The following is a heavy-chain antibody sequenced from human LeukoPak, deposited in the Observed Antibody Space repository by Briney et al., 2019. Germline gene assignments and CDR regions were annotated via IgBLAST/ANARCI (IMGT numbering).Heavy chain of an antibody. CDR1: GGSISSSSYY. Sequence: SETLSLTCTVSGGSISSSSYYWGWIRQPPGKGLESIGSIYYSGSTYYNPSLKSRVTISVDTSKNQFSLKLSSVTAADTAVYYCARVGSGMATCFDYWGQGTLVTVSS. CDR2: IYYSGST. D-gene: IGHD2-8*01. CDR3: ARVGSGMATCFDY. V-gene: IGHV4-39*01. J-gene: IGHJ4*02.